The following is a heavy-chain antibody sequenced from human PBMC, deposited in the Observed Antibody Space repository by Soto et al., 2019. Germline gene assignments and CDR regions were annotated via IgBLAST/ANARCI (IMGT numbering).Heavy chain of an antibody. D-gene: IGHD6-19*01. V-gene: IGHV5-10-1*01. CDR2: IHHSDSYT. J-gene: IGHJ5*02. CDR3: ARRDGYTSGWYDNWFDP. Sequence: EVQLVQSGAEVKKPGESLRISCKGSGYSFTTYWITWVRQMPGTGLVWMGRIHHSDSYTNYSPSFQGHVTISADKSISTAYLQWSSLKASDTAMYYCARRDGYTSGWYDNWFDPWGQGTLVTVSS. CDR1: GYSFTTYW.